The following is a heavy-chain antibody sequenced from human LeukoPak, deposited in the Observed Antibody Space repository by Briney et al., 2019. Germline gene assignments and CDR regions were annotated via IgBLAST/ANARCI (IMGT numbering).Heavy chain of an antibody. CDR1: GFTFSSYA. Sequence: PGGSLRLSCAASGFTFSSYAMSWVRQAPGKGLEWVSAISGSGGGTYYADSVKGRFTISRDNSKNTLYLQMNSLRGEDMAVYYCAKEKYSTGFFDYSGQGTLVTVSS. V-gene: IGHV3-23*01. J-gene: IGHJ4*02. D-gene: IGHD6-19*01. CDR2: ISGSGGGT. CDR3: AKEKYSTGFFDY.